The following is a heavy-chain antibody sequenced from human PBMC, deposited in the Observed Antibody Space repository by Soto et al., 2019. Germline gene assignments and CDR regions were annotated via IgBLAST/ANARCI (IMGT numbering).Heavy chain of an antibody. V-gene: IGHV3-30-3*01. D-gene: IGHD5-18*01. CDR2: ISYDGSNK. J-gene: IGHJ3*02. Sequence: GGSLRLSCAASGFTFSSYAMHWVRQAPGKGLEWVAVISYDGSNKYYADSVKGRFTISRDNSKNTLYLQMNSLRAEDTAVYYCARGVGYSYGYGYAFDIWGQGIMVTVSS. CDR3: ARGVGYSYGYGYAFDI. CDR1: GFTFSSYA.